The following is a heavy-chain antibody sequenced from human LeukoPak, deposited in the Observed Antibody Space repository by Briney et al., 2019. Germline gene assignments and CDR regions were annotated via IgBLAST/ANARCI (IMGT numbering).Heavy chain of an antibody. CDR1: GYSFTSYW. V-gene: IGHV5-51*01. D-gene: IGHD3-10*01. J-gene: IGHJ5*02. Sequence: WESLKISCKGSGYSFTSYWIGWVRQMPGKGLEWMGIIYPGYSDTRYSPSFQGQVTISADKSISTAYLQWSSLKASDTAMYYCARRDYGSGSYYNVPRFDPWGQGTLLTVSS. CDR3: ARRDYGSGSYYNVPRFDP. CDR2: IYPGYSDT.